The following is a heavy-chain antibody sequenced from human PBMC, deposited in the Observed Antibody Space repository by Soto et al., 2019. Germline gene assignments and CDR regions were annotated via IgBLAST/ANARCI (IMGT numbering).Heavy chain of an antibody. CDR2: INHSGST. V-gene: IGHV4-34*01. D-gene: IGHD6-6*01. Sequence: PSETLSLTCAVYGGSFSGYYWSWIRQPPGKGLEWIGEINHSGSTNYNPSLKSRVTISVDTSKNQFSLKLSSVTAADTAVYYCARLAAYSSSSGGYYYYGMDVWGQGTTVTVSS. CDR1: GGSFSGYY. CDR3: ARLAAYSSSSGGYYYYGMDV. J-gene: IGHJ6*02.